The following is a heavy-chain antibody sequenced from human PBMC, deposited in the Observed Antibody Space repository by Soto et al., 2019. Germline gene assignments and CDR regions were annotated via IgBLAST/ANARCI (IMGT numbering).Heavy chain of an antibody. CDR2: INPSGGST. V-gene: IGHV1-46*01. Sequence: GASVKVSCKTSGYTFTSYYMHWVRQAPGQGLEWMGIINPSGGSTSYAQKFQGRVTMTRDTSTSTVYMELSSLRSEDTAGYYCARVVSSGWYGYWGQGTLVTVSS. D-gene: IGHD6-19*01. CDR1: GYTFTSYY. CDR3: ARVVSSGWYGY. J-gene: IGHJ4*02.